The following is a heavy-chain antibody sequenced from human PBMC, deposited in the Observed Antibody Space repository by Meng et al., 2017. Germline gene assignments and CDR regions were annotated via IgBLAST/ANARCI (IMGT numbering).Heavy chain of an antibody. CDR3: ARALRYYYGSGRNYYYYGMDV. CDR1: GGSISSYY. D-gene: IGHD3-10*01. CDR2: IYTSGST. V-gene: IGHV4-4*07. J-gene: IGHJ6*02. Sequence: SETLSLTCTVSGGSISSYYWSWIRQPAGKGLEWIGRIYTSGSTNYNPSLKSRVTMSVDTSKNQFSLKLSSVTAADTAVYYCARALRYYYGSGRNYYYYGMDVWGQGTTVTVSS.